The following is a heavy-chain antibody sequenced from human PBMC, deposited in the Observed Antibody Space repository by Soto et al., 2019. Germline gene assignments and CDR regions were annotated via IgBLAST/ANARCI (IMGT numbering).Heavy chain of an antibody. CDR2: IRSKANSYAT. D-gene: IGHD3-10*01. CDR1: GFTFSGSA. V-gene: IGHV3-73*01. J-gene: IGHJ4*02. Sequence: GGSLRLSCAASGFTFSGSAMHWVRQASGKGLEWVGRIRSKANSYATAYAASVKGRFTISRDDSKNTAYLRMNSLKTEDTAVYYCTKLLVDSVSDYWGQGTLVTVS. CDR3: TKLLVDSVSDY.